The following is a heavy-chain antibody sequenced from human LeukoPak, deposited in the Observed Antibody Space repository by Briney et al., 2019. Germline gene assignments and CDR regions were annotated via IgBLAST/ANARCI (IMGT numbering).Heavy chain of an antibody. CDR1: GDSLTSHF. J-gene: IGHJ3*02. V-gene: IGHV4-59*08. D-gene: IGHD5-24*01. CDR3: ARRMATVTDAFDI. CDR2: VFHSGTT. Sequence: PSETLSLTCTVSGDSLTSHFWSWIRQTPGKGLEWLGYVFHSGTTNYSPSLKSRVTISLDTSKKQFYLRLASVTAAATALYYCARRMATVTDAFDIWGRGTMVSVSS.